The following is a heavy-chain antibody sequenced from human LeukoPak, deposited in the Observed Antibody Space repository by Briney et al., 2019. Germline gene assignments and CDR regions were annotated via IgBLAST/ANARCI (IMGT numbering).Heavy chain of an antibody. CDR1: GFTFSSYG. D-gene: IGHD5-18*01. V-gene: IGHV3-30*18. CDR2: ISYDGSNK. Sequence: GGSLRLSCAASGFTFSSYGMHWVRQAPGKGLEWVAVISYDGSNKYYADSVKGRFTISRDNSKNTLYLQMNSLRAEDTAVYYCAKVSDTAMVPYYYGMDVWGQGTTVTVSS. J-gene: IGHJ6*02. CDR3: AKVSDTAMVPYYYGMDV.